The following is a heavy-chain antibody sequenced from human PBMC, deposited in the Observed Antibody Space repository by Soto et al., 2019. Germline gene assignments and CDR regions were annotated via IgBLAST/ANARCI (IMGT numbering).Heavy chain of an antibody. CDR1: ALDFSSYA. D-gene: IGHD2-2*01. CDR2: ISAGGANT. CDR3: AKERYCSATSCYGGFDF. V-gene: IGHV3-23*01. Sequence: GGSLRLSCAASALDFSSYAMSWVRLALGRGLEWGSTISAGGANTQFAENLRGRFTVVRDNSKDTLHLQMNTLRADDTAIYWCAKERYCSATSCYGGFDFWGQGTVVTVSS. J-gene: IGHJ3*01.